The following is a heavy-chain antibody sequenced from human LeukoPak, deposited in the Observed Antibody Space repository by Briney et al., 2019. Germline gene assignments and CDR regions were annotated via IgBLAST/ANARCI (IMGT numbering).Heavy chain of an antibody. Sequence: EASVKVSCKASGGTFSSYAISWVRQAPGQGLEWMGGIIPIFGTANYAQKFQGRVTITTDESTSTAYMELSSPRSEDTAVYYCARHPHCSSTSCYTLHYYYYMDVWGKGTTVTVSS. J-gene: IGHJ6*03. CDR1: GGTFSSYA. D-gene: IGHD2-2*02. CDR2: IIPIFGTA. CDR3: ARHPHCSSTSCYTLHYYYYMDV. V-gene: IGHV1-69*05.